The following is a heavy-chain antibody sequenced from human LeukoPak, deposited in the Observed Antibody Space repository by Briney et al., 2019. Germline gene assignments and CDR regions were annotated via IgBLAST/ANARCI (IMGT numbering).Heavy chain of an antibody. J-gene: IGHJ3*02. Sequence: GGSLRLSCAASGFTFSSYSMNWVRQAPGKGLEWVSSISSSSSYIYYADSVKGRFTISRDNAKNSLYLQMNSLRAEDAAVYYCARLFGITMVRGYAFDIWGQGTMVTVSS. CDR2: ISSSSSYI. V-gene: IGHV3-21*01. D-gene: IGHD3-10*01. CDR3: ARLFGITMVRGYAFDI. CDR1: GFTFSSYS.